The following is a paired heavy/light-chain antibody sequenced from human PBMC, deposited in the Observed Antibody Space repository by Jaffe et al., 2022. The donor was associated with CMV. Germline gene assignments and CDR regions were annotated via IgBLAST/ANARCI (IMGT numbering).Heavy chain of an antibody. V-gene: IGHV3-53*02. J-gene: IGHJ4*02. Sequence: EVQLVETGGGLIQPGGSLRLSCAASGFTVSSNYMSWVRQAPGKGLEWVSVIYSGGSTYYADSVKGRFTISRDNSKNTLYLQMNSLRAEDTAVYYCAVRWDDSSGYYPNFDYWGQGTLVTVSS. CDR1: GFTVSSNY. CDR3: AVRWDDSSGYYPNFDY. CDR2: IYSGGST. D-gene: IGHD3-22*01.
Light chain of an antibody. Sequence: NFMLTQPHSVSESPGKTVTISCTRSSGSIASNYVQWYQQRPGSAPTTVIYEDNQRPSGVPDRFSGSIDSSSNSASLTISGLKTEDEADYYCQSYDSSNWVFGGGTKLTVL. CDR2: EDN. J-gene: IGLJ3*02. CDR1: SGSIASNY. V-gene: IGLV6-57*04. CDR3: QSYDSSNWV.